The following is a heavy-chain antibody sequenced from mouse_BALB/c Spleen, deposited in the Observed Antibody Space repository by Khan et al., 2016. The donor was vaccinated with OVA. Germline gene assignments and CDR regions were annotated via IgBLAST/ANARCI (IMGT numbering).Heavy chain of an antibody. Sequence: VQLQQSGAELAKPGASVKMSCKASGYTFTTYWMHWVKQRPGQGLEWIGYIDPSTGYTEFNHKFKDKATLTTDKSSCTAYMQLSSLTSEDSSVYHCARRGLYGIFAYWGRGALVTVSA. D-gene: IGHD2-12*01. V-gene: IGHV1-7*01. CDR1: GYTFTTYW. CDR2: IDPSTGYT. CDR3: ARRGLYGIFAY. J-gene: IGHJ3*01.